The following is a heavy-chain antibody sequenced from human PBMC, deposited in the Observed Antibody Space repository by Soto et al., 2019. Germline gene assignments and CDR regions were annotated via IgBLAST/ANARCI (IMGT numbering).Heavy chain of an antibody. V-gene: IGHV3-30-3*01. D-gene: IGHD4-17*01. J-gene: IGHJ4*02. CDR1: GFTFSSYA. Sequence: QVQLVESGGGVVQPGRSLRLSCAASGFTFSSYAMYWVRQAPGKGLEWVAVISYDGSNKYYADSVKGRFTISRDNSKNTLYLQMNSLRAEDTAVYYCAREGPVTSLVYWGQGTLVTVSS. CDR3: AREGPVTSLVY. CDR2: ISYDGSNK.